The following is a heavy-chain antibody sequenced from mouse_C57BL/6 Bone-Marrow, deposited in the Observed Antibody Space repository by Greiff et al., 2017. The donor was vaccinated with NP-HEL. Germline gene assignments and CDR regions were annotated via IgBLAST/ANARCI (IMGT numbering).Heavy chain of an antibody. CDR1: GYTFTSYW. CDR2: IDPSDSYT. V-gene: IGHV1-69*01. CDR3: ARGGYYGSSGYFDY. J-gene: IGHJ2*01. D-gene: IGHD1-1*01. Sequence: VQLQQPGAELVMPGASVKLSCKASGYTFTSYWMHWVKQRPGQGLEWIGEIDPSDSYTNYNQKFKGKSTLTVDTSSSTAYMQLSSLTSEDSAVYYCARGGYYGSSGYFDYWGQGTTLTVSS.